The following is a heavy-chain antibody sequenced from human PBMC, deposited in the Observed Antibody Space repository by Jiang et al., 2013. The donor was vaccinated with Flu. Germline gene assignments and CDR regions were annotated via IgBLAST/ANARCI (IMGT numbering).Heavy chain of an antibody. CDR1: GGTFSSYA. J-gene: IGHJ4*02. CDR2: FDPEHDEI. CDR3: ATGTPSMIIMVSLEY. D-gene: IGHD3/OR15-3a*01. Sequence: SGAEVKKPGSSVKVSCKASGGTFSSYAISWVRQAPGKGLEWMGGFDPEHDEIIYAQKFQGRVSMTEDTSTDTAYMELSSLRSEDTAMYYCATGTPSMIIMVSLEYWGQGTLVHRLL. V-gene: IGHV1-24*01.